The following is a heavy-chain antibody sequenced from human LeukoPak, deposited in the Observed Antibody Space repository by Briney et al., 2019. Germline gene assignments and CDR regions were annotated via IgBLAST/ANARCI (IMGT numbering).Heavy chain of an antibody. Sequence: ASVKVSCKVSGYTLTELSMHWVRLAPGKGLEWMGGFDPEDGETIYAQKFQGRVTMTEDTSTDTAYMELSSLRSEDTAVYYCATDPPSSGYYTGFDYWGQGTLVTVSS. J-gene: IGHJ4*02. V-gene: IGHV1-24*01. D-gene: IGHD3-22*01. CDR2: FDPEDGET. CDR3: ATDPPSSGYYTGFDY. CDR1: GYTLTELS.